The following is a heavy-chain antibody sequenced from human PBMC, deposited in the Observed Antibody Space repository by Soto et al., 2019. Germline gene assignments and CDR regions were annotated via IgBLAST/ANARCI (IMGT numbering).Heavy chain of an antibody. CDR2: ISAHNGDT. CDR1: GYSFATYG. V-gene: IGHV1-18*04. D-gene: IGHD3-22*01. Sequence: ASVKVSCKASGYSFATYGFSWVRQAPGQGLECVGWISAHNGDTHYSQKFQGRVTLTTDTSTNTGYMELRSLRSDDTAVYFCATGPIYYDAGSGYYPLGPWGQGTLVTVSS. J-gene: IGHJ5*02. CDR3: ATGPIYYDAGSGYYPLGP.